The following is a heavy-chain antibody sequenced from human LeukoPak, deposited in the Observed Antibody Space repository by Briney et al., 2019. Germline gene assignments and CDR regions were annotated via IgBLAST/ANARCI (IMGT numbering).Heavy chain of an antibody. CDR2: INHSGST. D-gene: IGHD4-17*01. V-gene: IGHV4-34*01. J-gene: IGHJ4*02. CDR3: VTNPPATVSKIVDPN. Sequence: DPSETLSLTCAVYGGSFSGYYWSWIRQPPGKGLEWIGEINHSGSTNYNPSLKSRVTISVDTSKNQFSLKLSSVTAADTAVYYCVTNPPATVSKIVDPNWGQGTLVTVSS. CDR1: GGSFSGYY.